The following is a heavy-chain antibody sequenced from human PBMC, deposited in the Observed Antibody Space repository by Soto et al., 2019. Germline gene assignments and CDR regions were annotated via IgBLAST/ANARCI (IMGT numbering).Heavy chain of an antibody. J-gene: IGHJ5*02. Sequence: LRLSCAASGFTFSSYAMSWVRQAPGKGLEWVSAISGSGGSTYYADSVKGRFTISRDNSKNTLYLQMNSLRAEDTAVYYCAKDYCSSTSCYNWFDPWGQGTLVTVSS. CDR1: GFTFSSYA. CDR3: AKDYCSSTSCYNWFDP. CDR2: ISGSGGST. V-gene: IGHV3-23*01. D-gene: IGHD2-2*01.